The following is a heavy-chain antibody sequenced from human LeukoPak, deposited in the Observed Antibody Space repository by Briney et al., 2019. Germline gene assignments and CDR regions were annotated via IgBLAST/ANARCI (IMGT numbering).Heavy chain of an antibody. CDR1: GFTVSSNY. V-gene: IGHV3-66*01. CDR3: TRDLDYYDSSGYFSAFDI. Sequence: GGSLRLSCAASGFTVSSNYMSWVRQAPGKGLEWVSVIYSGGSTYYADSVKGRFTISRDNSKNTVYLQMNSLKTEDTAVYYCTRDLDYYDSSGYFSAFDIWGQGTMVTVSS. CDR2: IYSGGST. J-gene: IGHJ3*02. D-gene: IGHD3-22*01.